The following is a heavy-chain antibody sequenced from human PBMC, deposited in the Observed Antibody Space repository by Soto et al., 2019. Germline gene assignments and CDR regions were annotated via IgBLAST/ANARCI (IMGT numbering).Heavy chain of an antibody. V-gene: IGHV4-4*02. J-gene: IGHJ4*02. CDR3: AVKQWPNYYFDY. D-gene: IGHD6-19*01. CDR2: IYHSGST. Sequence: PSETLSLTCAVSSGSISSSNWWSWVRQPPGKGLEWIGEIYHSGSTNYNPSLKSRVTISVDKSKNQFSLKLSSVTAADTAVYYCAVKQWPNYYFDYWGQGTLVTVSS. CDR1: SGSISSSNW.